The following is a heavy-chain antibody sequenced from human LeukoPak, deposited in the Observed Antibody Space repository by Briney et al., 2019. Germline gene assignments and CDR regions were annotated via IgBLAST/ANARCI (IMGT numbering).Heavy chain of an antibody. CDR3: ASDYYDSSGYSRNY. D-gene: IGHD3-22*01. J-gene: IGHJ4*02. Sequence: GGSLRLSCAASGLTFSSYEMNWVRQAPGKGLEWVSYISSSGSTIYYADSVKGRFTISRDNAKNSLYLQMNSLRAEDTAVYYCASDYYDSSGYSRNYWGQGTLVTVSS. CDR1: GLTFSSYE. CDR2: ISSSGSTI. V-gene: IGHV3-48*03.